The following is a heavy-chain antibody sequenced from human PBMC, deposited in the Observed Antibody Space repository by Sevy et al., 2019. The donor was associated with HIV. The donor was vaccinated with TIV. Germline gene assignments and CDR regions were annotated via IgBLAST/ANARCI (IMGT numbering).Heavy chain of an antibody. CDR2: IKGKIYDGTI. D-gene: IGHD6-13*01. J-gene: IGHJ4*02. CDR3: TTASWSQEDYYNY. CDR1: GFTFSNAW. V-gene: IGHV3-15*01. Sequence: GGSLRLSCAASGFTFSNAWMSWVRQAPGRGLEWVGRIKGKIYDGTIDYAATVKGRFSISRDDSKNTLYLQMNSLKTEDTAVCYCTTASWSQEDYYNYWGQGTLVTVSS.